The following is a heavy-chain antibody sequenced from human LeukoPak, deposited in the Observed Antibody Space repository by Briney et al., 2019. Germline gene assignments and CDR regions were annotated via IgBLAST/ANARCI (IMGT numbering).Heavy chain of an antibody. D-gene: IGHD3-10*01. V-gene: IGHV5-51*01. J-gene: IGHJ4*02. Sequence: KNGESLKISCKGSQYTFTNFWIGWVRQMPGKGLEWMGIIYPGDSDTRCSPSFQGQVTISADKSISTAYLQWSSLKASDTAMYYCARQPTSMVRGIIITDYYFDYWGQGTLVTVSS. CDR1: QYTFTNFW. CDR3: ARQPTSMVRGIIITDYYFDY. CDR2: IYPGDSDT.